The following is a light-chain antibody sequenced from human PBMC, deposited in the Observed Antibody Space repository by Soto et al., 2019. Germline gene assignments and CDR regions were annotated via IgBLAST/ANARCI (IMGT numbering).Light chain of an antibody. CDR1: QGIRSD. V-gene: IGKV1-17*01. CDR3: LQLNSFPYT. J-gene: IGKJ2*01. Sequence: DIQMTQSPSSLSASVGDRVTITCRASQGIRSDLGWFQQKPGKAPTRLIIGASTLQNGVPSRFSGSGSGTDFTLTISGLQPEDYASYYCLQLNSFPYTFGQGTKLEIK. CDR2: GAS.